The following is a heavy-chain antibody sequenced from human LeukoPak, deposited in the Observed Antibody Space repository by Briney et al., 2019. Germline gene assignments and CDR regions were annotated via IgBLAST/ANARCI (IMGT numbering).Heavy chain of an antibody. Sequence: SSETLSFTCTVSGGSISGYYWSWIRQPAGKGLEWIGRVYTSGSTNYNPSLKSRVTMSIDTSKNQFSLNLSSVTAADTAVYYCAKSPSGRGGYNWFDPWGQGTLVTVSS. CDR2: VYTSGST. D-gene: IGHD3-16*01. J-gene: IGHJ5*02. CDR1: GGSISGYY. CDR3: AKSPSGRGGYNWFDP. V-gene: IGHV4-4*07.